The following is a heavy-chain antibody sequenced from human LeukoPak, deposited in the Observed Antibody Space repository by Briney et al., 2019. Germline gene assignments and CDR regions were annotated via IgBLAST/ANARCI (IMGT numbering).Heavy chain of an antibody. V-gene: IGHV1-2*06. D-gene: IGHD2-8*01. J-gene: IGHJ1*01. CDR3: ARARYCTNGVRDEYFQH. Sequence: RASVKVSCKASGYTFTGYYMHWVRQAPGQGLEWMGRINPNSGGTNYAQKFQGRVTMTRDTSISTAYMELSRLRSDDTAVYYCARARYCTNGVRDEYFQHWGQGTLVTVSS. CDR2: INPNSGGT. CDR1: GYTFTGYY.